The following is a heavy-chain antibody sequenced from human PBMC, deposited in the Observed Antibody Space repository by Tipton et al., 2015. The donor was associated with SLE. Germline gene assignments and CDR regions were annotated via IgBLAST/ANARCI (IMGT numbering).Heavy chain of an antibody. CDR1: GGSFRDYY. CDR2: INHSGRT. V-gene: IGHV4-34*01. D-gene: IGHD1-1*01. Sequence: GLVKPSETLSLTCAVYGGSFRDYYWTWIRQPPGKGLEWIGEINHSGRTNYNPSLKSRVTISVDTSKNQFSLKLSSVTATDTAVYYCAGLNWNPVEEAGDYWGQGTLVTVSS. J-gene: IGHJ4*02. CDR3: AGLNWNPVEEAGDY.